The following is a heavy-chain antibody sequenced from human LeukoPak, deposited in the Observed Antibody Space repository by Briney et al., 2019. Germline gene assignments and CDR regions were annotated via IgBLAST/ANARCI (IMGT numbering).Heavy chain of an antibody. V-gene: IGHV4-34*01. Sequence: SETLSLTCAVYGGSFSGYYWSWIRQPPGKGLEWIGEINHSGSTNYNPSLKGRVTISVDTSKNQFSLKLSSLTAADTAVYYCARHRYYYRSGSYYGAPYYMDVWGKGTTVTISS. J-gene: IGHJ6*03. CDR1: GGSFSGYY. CDR3: ARHRYYYRSGSYYGAPYYMDV. CDR2: INHSGST. D-gene: IGHD3-10*01.